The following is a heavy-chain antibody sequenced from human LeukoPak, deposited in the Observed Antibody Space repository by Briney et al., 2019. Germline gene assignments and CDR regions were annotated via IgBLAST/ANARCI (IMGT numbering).Heavy chain of an antibody. CDR2: IYYSGST. CDR1: GGSISSSSYY. J-gene: IGHJ3*02. D-gene: IGHD6-6*01. Sequence: PSETLSLTCTVSGGSISSSSYYWGWIRQPPGKGLEWIGSIYYSGSTYYNPSLKSRVTISVDTSKNQFSLKLSSVTAADTAVYYCASDQGSSGGAFDIWGQGTMVTVSS. CDR3: ASDQGSSGGAFDI. V-gene: IGHV4-39*07.